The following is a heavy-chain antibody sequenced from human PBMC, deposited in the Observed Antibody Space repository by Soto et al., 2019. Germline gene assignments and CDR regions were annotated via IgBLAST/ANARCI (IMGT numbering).Heavy chain of an antibody. D-gene: IGHD2-2*01. CDR1: GYTFTSYD. J-gene: IGHJ6*02. V-gene: IGHV1-8*01. Sequence: QVQLVQSGAEVKKPGASVKVSCKASGYTFTSYDINWVRQATGQGLEWMGWMNPNSGNTGYAQKFQGRVTMTRNTPISTAYRALSSLGSEDTAVYYCARVFVPAFRPPYGMDGWGQGTTVTVSS. CDR3: ARVFVPAFRPPYGMDG. CDR2: MNPNSGNT.